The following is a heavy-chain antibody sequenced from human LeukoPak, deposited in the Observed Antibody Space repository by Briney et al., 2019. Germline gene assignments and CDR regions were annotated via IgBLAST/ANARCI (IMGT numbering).Heavy chain of an antibody. J-gene: IGHJ4*02. CDR3: ARPYGSGSYYNPFDY. CDR2: INAGNGNT. CDR1: GYTFTSYA. D-gene: IGHD3-10*01. Sequence: ASVKVSCKASGYTFTSYAMHWVRQAPGQRLEWMGWINAGNGNTKYSQKFQGRVTITRDTSASTAYMEPSSLRSEDTAVYYCARPYGSGSYYNPFDYWGQGTLVTVSS. V-gene: IGHV1-3*01.